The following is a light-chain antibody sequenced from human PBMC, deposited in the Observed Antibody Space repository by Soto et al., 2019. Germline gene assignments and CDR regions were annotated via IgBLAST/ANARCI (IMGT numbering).Light chain of an antibody. CDR2: GAS. CDR3: QQYGSSPNT. V-gene: IGKV3-20*01. Sequence: EIVLTQSPGTLSLSPGERAALCFRASQSVSSSYLAWYQQKPGQAPTLLISGASSRATGIPDRFSGSGSGTDFTLTISRLEPEDFAVYYCQQYGSSPNTFGGGTKVDIK. CDR1: QSVSSSY. J-gene: IGKJ4*01.